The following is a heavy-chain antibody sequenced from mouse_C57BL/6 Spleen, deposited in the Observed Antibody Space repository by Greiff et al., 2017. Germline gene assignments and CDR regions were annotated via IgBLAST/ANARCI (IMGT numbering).Heavy chain of an antibody. CDR3: ARLGY. CDR1: GYTFTSYW. V-gene: IGHV1-69*01. J-gene: IGHJ4*01. Sequence: VQLQQPGAELVMPGASVKLSCKASGYTFTSYWMHWVKQRPGQGLEWIGEIDPSDSYTNYNQKFKGKSTLTVDKSSSTAYMQLSGLTSEDSAVYYCARLGYWGQGTSVTVAS. CDR2: IDPSDSYT.